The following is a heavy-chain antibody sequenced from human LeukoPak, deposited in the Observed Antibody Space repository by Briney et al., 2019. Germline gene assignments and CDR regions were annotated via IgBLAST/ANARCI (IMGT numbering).Heavy chain of an antibody. V-gene: IGHV4-34*01. CDR1: GGSFSGYY. D-gene: IGHD3-10*01. J-gene: IGHJ4*02. CDR3: ARERPYGSGSYPKGSLRIDY. Sequence: SETLSLTCAVYGGSFSGYYWSWIRQPPGKGLEWIGEINHSGSTNYNPSLKSRVTISVDTSKNQFSLKLSSVTAADTAVYYCARERPYGSGSYPKGSLRIDYWGQGTLVTVSS. CDR2: INHSGST.